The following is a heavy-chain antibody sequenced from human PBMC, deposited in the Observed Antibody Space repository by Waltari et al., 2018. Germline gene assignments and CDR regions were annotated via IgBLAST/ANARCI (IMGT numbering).Heavy chain of an antibody. Sequence: QVQLQESGPGLVKPSETLSLTCAVSGYSISSGYYWGWTRQPPGKGLEWSGSIYHSGSTYYNPSLKSRVTISVDTSKNQFYLKLSSVTAADTAVYYCARLRSSSWYSDYWGQGTLVTVSS. CDR3: ARLRSSSWYSDY. CDR2: IYHSGST. D-gene: IGHD6-13*01. J-gene: IGHJ4*02. V-gene: IGHV4-38-2*01. CDR1: GYSISSGYY.